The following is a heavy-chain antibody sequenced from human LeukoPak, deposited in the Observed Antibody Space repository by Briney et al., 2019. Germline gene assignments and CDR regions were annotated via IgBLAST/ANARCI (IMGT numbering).Heavy chain of an antibody. V-gene: IGHV1-24*01. Sequence: ASVKVSCKVSGYTLTELSMHWVRQAPGKGLEWVGGFDPEDGETIYAQKFQGRVTMTEDTSTDTAYMELSSLRSEDTAVYYCAAYYDYVWGSYRYGYWGQGTLVTVSS. D-gene: IGHD3-16*02. CDR1: GYTLTELS. J-gene: IGHJ4*02. CDR3: AAYYDYVWGSYRYGY. CDR2: FDPEDGET.